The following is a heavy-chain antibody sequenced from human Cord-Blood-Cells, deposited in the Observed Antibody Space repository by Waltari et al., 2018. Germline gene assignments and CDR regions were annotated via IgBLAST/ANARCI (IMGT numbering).Heavy chain of an antibody. D-gene: IGHD6-6*01. CDR2: INHSGST. CDR3: ARSSSIAARGWDY. Sequence: QVQLQQWGAGLLKPSETLSLTCAVYGGSFSGYYWSWIRQPPGKGLEWIGEINHSGSTTYNPSLKSRVTISVDTSKNQFSLKLSSVTAADTAVYYCARSSSIAARGWDYWGQGTLVTVSS. J-gene: IGHJ4*02. V-gene: IGHV4-34*01. CDR1: GGSFSGYY.